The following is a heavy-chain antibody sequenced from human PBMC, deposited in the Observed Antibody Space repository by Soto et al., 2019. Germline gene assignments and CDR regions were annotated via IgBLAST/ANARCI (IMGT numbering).Heavy chain of an antibody. Sequence: EVHLVESGGHLVQPGGSLRLSCEDSGFALSPYWMSWVRQAPGKGLEWVASINQYGSVKHNVDSVRGRFTISRDNAKNSLFLQMNSLSAEDTAVYYCARLTEAVTTFVYSGQGTPVTVSS. J-gene: IGHJ4*02. CDR1: GFALSPYW. CDR3: ARLTEAVTTFVY. D-gene: IGHD1-1*01. V-gene: IGHV3-7*03. CDR2: INQYGSVK.